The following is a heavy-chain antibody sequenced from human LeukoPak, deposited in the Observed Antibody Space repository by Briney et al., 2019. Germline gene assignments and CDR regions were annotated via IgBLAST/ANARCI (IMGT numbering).Heavy chain of an antibody. D-gene: IGHD5-24*01. CDR3: ARGRDGYRRFDY. CDR2: IYYSGST. J-gene: IGHJ4*02. Sequence: SETLSLTCTVSGGSISSYYWSWIRQPPGKGLEWTGYIYYSGSTNYNPSLKSRVTISVDTSKNQFSLKLSSVTAADTAVYYCARGRDGYRRFDYWGQGTLVTVSS. V-gene: IGHV4-59*01. CDR1: GGSISSYY.